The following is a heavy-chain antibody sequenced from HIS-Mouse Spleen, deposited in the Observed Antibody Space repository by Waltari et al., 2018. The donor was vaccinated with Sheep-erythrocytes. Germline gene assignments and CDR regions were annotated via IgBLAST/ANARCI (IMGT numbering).Heavy chain of an antibody. CDR1: GYTFTGYY. V-gene: IGHV1-2*02. CDR3: ASGVIPYGSGSYFLDY. CDR2: INPNSGGT. J-gene: IGHJ4*02. Sequence: QVQLVQSGAEVKKPGASVKVSCKASGYTFTGYYMHWVRQAPGQGLEWMGWINPNSGGTNYAQKFQGRVTMTRNTSISTAYMELSRLRSDDTAVYYCASGVIPYGSGSYFLDYWGQGTLVTVSS. D-gene: IGHD3-10*01.